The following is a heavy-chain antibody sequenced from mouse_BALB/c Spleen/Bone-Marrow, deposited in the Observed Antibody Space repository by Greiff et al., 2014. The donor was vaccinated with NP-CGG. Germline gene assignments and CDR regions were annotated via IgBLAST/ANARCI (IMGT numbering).Heavy chain of an antibody. CDR1: GFTFSDFY. J-gene: IGHJ4*01. V-gene: IGHV5-4*02. CDR2: ISYGGSYI. D-gene: IGHD2-14*01. Sequence: EVQVVESGGGLVKPGGFLKLSCAASGFTFSDFYMYWVRQTPEKRLEWVATISYGGSYIYYPDSVKGRFTISRDDAKNNLYLQMSSLKSEDTAMYYCARDRGVQGYAMDYWGQGTSVTVSS. CDR3: ARDRGVQGYAMDY.